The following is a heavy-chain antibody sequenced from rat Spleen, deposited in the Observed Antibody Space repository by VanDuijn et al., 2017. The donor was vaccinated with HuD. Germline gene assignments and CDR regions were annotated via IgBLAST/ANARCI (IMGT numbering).Heavy chain of an antibody. CDR3: AKDPSTTEGILGNWFVY. J-gene: IGHJ3*01. CDR2: INSAGST. V-gene: IGHV3-3*01. Sequence: EVQLQESGPGLVKPSQSLSLTCSVTSYSITSSYGWNWIRKFPGNKLEWMGYINSAGSTNYNPSLKSRISITRDTSKNQFFLQVNSVTTEDTATYYCAKDPSTTEGILGNWFVYWGQGTLVTVSS. D-gene: IGHD1-11*01. CDR1: SYSITSSYG.